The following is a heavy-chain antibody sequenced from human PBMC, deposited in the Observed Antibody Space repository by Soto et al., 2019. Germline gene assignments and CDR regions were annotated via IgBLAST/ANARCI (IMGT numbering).Heavy chain of an antibody. V-gene: IGHV3-30-3*01. J-gene: IGHJ6*02. CDR1: GFTFSSYA. CDR2: ISYDGSNK. D-gene: IGHD4-4*01. Sequence: QVQLVESGGGVVQPGRSLRLSCAASGFTFSSYAMHWVRQAPGKGLEWVAVISYDGSNKYYADSVKGRFTISRDNSKNTLYLQMNSLRAEDTAVYYCARELVTPHYYAMDVWGQGTTVTVSS. CDR3: ARELVTPHYYAMDV.